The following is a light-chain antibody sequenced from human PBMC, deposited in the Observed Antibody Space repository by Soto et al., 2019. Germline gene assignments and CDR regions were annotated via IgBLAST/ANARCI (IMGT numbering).Light chain of an antibody. Sequence: EIVLTQSPGTLSLSPGERATLSCRASQSVSSSYLAWYQQKPGQAPRLLIYGASSRATGIPDRFSGSGSGTDFTLTISRLEPEDFAVYYCHQYGSSSTFGQGTKVDIK. J-gene: IGKJ1*01. CDR1: QSVSSSY. V-gene: IGKV3-20*01. CDR2: GAS. CDR3: HQYGSSST.